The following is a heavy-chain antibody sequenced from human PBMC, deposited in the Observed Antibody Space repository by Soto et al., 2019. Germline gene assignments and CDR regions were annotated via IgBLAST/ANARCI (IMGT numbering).Heavy chain of an antibody. CDR2: IWYDGSNK. CDR1: GFTFSSYG. Sequence: GGSLRLSCAASGFTFSSYGMHWVRQAPGKGLEWVAVIWYDGSNKYYADSVKGRFTISRDNSKNTLYLQMNSLRAEDTAVYYCARDLVGDFWSSGAYYYYYGMDVWGQGTTVTSP. V-gene: IGHV3-33*01. CDR3: ARDLVGDFWSSGAYYYYYGMDV. J-gene: IGHJ6*02. D-gene: IGHD3-3*01.